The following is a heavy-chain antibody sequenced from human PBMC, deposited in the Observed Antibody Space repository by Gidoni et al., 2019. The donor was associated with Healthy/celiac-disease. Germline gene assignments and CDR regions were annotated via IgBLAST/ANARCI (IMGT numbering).Heavy chain of an antibody. V-gene: IGHV5-10-1*03. CDR2: IDPSDSYT. D-gene: IGHD5-18*01. CDR1: GYSFTSYW. Sequence: DVQLVQSAAEVQKPGESLRISCKCSGYSFTSYWISWVRQMPGKGLEWMGRIDPSDSYTNYSPSFQGHGTISADKSISTAYLQWSSLKASDTAMYYCARAGSTAMVTSWYFDLWGRGTLVTVSS. CDR3: ARAGSTAMVTSWYFDL. J-gene: IGHJ2*01.